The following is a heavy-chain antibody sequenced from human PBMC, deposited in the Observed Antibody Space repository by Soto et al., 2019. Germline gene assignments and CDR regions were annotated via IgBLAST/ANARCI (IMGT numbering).Heavy chain of an antibody. CDR2: INHSGST. Sequence: SENLCLTCAVYGGSFSGYYWSWSRQPPGKGLEWIGEINHSGSTNYNPSLKSRVTISVDTSKNQFSLKLSSVTAADTAVYYCASGRSGLYGLDVWGQGNTVTVSS. CDR3: ASGRSGLYGLDV. J-gene: IGHJ6*02. V-gene: IGHV4-34*01. CDR1: GGSFSGYY. D-gene: IGHD1-26*01.